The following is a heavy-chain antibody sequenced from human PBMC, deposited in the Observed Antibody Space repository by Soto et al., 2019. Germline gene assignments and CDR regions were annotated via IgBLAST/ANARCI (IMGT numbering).Heavy chain of an antibody. J-gene: IGHJ4*02. Sequence: QLQLQESGPGLVKPSETLSLTCTVSGGSISSSSYYWGWIRQPPGKGLEWIGSIYYSGSTYYNPSLKSRVTISVDTSKNQFSLKLSSVTAADTAVYYCAITHYDGGSVDYWGQGTLVTVSS. V-gene: IGHV4-39*01. CDR2: IYYSGST. D-gene: IGHD2-15*01. CDR1: GGSISSSSYY. CDR3: AITHYDGGSVDY.